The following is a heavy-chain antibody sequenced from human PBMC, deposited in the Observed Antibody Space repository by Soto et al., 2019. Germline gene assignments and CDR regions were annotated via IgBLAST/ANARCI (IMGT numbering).Heavy chain of an antibody. CDR1: GYTFTSYG. CDR2: ISAYNGNT. CDR3: AREAENYYDSRFDDY. V-gene: IGHV1-18*01. J-gene: IGHJ4*02. Sequence: ASVKVSCKASGYTFTSYGISWVRQAPGQGLEWMGWISAYNGNTNYAQKLQGRVTMTTDTSTSTAYMELRSLRSDDTAVYYCAREAENYYDSRFDDYWGQGSLVTVSS. D-gene: IGHD3-22*01.